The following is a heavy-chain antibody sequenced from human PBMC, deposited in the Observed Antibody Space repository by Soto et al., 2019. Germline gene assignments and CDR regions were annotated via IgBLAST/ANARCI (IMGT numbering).Heavy chain of an antibody. CDR3: ARLVSLLQPIDT. V-gene: IGHV5-51*01. Sequence: GESLKISCQTSGYTFTNYWIGWVRQMPGGGLEWLGLIFPRDFDVRYSPSFEGQVTISADRSTATAFLQLRSLEASDSALYFCARLVSLLQPIDTWGQGTAVTVSS. J-gene: IGHJ5*02. D-gene: IGHD4-4*01. CDR1: GYTFTNYW. CDR2: IFPRDFDV.